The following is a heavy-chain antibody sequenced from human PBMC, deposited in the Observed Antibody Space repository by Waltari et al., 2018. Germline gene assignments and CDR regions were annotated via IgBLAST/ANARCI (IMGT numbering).Heavy chain of an antibody. Sequence: QVQLVQSGAEVKKPGASVKVSCKASGYTFTSYGISWVRQAPGQGLEWMGGISAYNGNTNYAQKLQGRVTMTTDTSTSTAYMELRSLRSDDTAVYYCARNIAAAGAYYYYYGMDVWGQGTTVTVSS. V-gene: IGHV1-18*01. J-gene: IGHJ6*02. D-gene: IGHD6-13*01. CDR3: ARNIAAAGAYYYYYGMDV. CDR1: GYTFTSYG. CDR2: ISAYNGNT.